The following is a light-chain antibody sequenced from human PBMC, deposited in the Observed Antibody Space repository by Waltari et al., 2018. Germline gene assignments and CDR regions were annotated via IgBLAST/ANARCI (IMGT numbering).Light chain of an antibody. CDR3: QQYYSTPYT. V-gene: IGKV3-15*01. CDR1: KSVSSD. CDR2: AAS. J-gene: IGKJ2*01. Sequence: EMVMTQSPATLSVSPGERATLSCRASKSVSSDLAWYQQKSGQAPRLLIYAASNRATGIPARFNGGGSGTEFTLTISSLQSGDSAVYYCQQYYSTPYTFGQGTKLEIK.